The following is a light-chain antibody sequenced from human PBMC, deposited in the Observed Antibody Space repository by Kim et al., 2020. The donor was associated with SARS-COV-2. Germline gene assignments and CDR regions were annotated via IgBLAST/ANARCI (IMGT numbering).Light chain of an antibody. V-gene: IGKV3-20*01. CDR2: GAS. CDR3: QQYGSYPLT. Sequence: SPGDSASLSSRASRSVIRSYLAWYQQKPGQAPRLLIYGASSRATGIPDRFSGSGSRTDFTLTISRLEPEDVAVYYCQQYGSYPLTFGGGTKLDIK. CDR1: RSVIRSY. J-gene: IGKJ4*01.